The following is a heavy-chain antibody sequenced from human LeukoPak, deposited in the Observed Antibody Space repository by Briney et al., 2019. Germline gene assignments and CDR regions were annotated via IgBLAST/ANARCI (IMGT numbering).Heavy chain of an antibody. CDR2: IGTAGDT. J-gene: IGHJ4*02. Sequence: PGGSLRLSCAASGFTFSSHDMHWVRQATGKGLEWVSGIGTAGDTHYPGYGKGRFTIYRENAKKSLYIQMNSLRAGDTAVYYCARASSGLDYWGQGILVTVSS. V-gene: IGHV3-13*01. CDR3: ARASSGLDY. D-gene: IGHD3-22*01. CDR1: GFTFSSHD.